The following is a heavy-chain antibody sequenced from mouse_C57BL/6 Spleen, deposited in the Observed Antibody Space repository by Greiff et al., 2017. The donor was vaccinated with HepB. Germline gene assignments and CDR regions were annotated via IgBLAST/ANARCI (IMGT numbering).Heavy chain of an antibody. CDR2: IYPGDGDT. Sequence: QVQLKQSGPELVKPGASVKISCKASGYAFSSSWMNWVKQRPGKGLEWIGRIYPGDGDTNYNGKFKGKATLTADKSSSTAYMQLSSLTSEDSAVYFCAPYGNPSGFAYWGQGTLVTVSA. V-gene: IGHV1-82*01. CDR3: APYGNPSGFAY. CDR1: GYAFSSSW. J-gene: IGHJ3*01. D-gene: IGHD2-10*02.